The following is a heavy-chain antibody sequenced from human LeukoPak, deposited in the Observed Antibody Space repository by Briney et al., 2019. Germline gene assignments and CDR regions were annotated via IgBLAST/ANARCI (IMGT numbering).Heavy chain of an antibody. J-gene: IGHJ3*02. CDR1: GYSFTSYW. V-gene: IGHV5-51*01. CDR2: IYPGDSDT. CDR3: AIRRGYSSGWYGAFDI. Sequence: GESLKISCKGSGYSFTSYWIGWVRQMPGKGLEWMGIIYPGDSDTRYSPSLQGQVTISADKSISTAYLQWSSLKASDTAMYYCAIRRGYSSGWYGAFDIWGQGTMVTVSS. D-gene: IGHD6-19*01.